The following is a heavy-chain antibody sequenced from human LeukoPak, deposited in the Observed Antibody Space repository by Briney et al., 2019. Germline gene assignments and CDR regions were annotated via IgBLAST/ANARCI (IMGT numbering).Heavy chain of an antibody. J-gene: IGHJ5*02. CDR3: ARALIAAAGRDWFDP. CDR2: ISSSSRYI. V-gene: IGHV3-21*01. D-gene: IGHD6-13*01. Sequence: GGSLRLSCAASGFTFSSYSMNWVRQAPGQGLEWVSSISSSSRYIYYADSVKGRFTISRDNAKNSLYLQMNSLRAEDTAVYYCARALIAAAGRDWFDPWGQGTLVTVSS. CDR1: GFTFSSYS.